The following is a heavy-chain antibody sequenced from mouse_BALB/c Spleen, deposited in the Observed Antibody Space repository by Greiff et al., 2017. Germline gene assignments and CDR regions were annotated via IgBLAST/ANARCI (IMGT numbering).Heavy chain of an antibody. CDR1: GYTFTSYW. D-gene: IGHD2-4*01. CDR3: ARSGLRPLFDY. CDR2: IYPGDGDT. Sequence: VKLMESGAELARPGASVKLSCKASGYTFTSYWMQWVKQRPGQGLEWIGAIYPGDGDTRYTQKFKGKATLTADKSSSTAYMQLSSLASEDSAVYYCARSGLRPLFDYWGQGTTLTVSS. V-gene: IGHV1-87*01. J-gene: IGHJ2*01.